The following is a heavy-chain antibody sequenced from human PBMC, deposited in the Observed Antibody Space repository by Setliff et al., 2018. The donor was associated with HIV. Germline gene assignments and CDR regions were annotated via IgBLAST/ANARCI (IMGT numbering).Heavy chain of an antibody. J-gene: IGHJ4*02. Sequence: SETLSLTCTVSGGSISSGSHYWSWIRQPPGKGLEWIGYIYYSGGTYYNPSLKSRVTISVDTSKTQFSLKLSSVTAADTAVYYFARASSAAVAPPWYFDYWGQGTLVTVS. D-gene: IGHD6-19*01. CDR2: IYYSGGT. CDR1: GGSISSGSHY. V-gene: IGHV4-61*01. CDR3: ARASSAAVAPPWYFDY.